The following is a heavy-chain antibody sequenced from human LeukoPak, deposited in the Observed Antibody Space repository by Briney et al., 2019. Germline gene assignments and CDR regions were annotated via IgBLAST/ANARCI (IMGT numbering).Heavy chain of an antibody. J-gene: IGHJ6*02. CDR3: ARDTTTVTPYYGMDV. CDR1: GGFFSGYY. V-gene: IGHV4-34*01. D-gene: IGHD4-11*01. CDR2: INHSGST. Sequence: SETLSLTCAVYGGFFSGYYWSWIRQPPGKGLEWIGEINHSGSTNYNPSLKSRVTISVDTSKNQFSLKLSSVTAADTAVYYCARDTTTVTPYYGMDVWGQGTTVTVSS.